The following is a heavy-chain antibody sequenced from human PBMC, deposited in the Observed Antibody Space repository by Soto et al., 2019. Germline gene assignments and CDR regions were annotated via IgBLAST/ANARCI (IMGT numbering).Heavy chain of an antibody. V-gene: IGHV1-18*01. CDR3: ARVRPGFWSGPTNWFDP. CDR1: GYTFTSYG. CDR2: ISAYNGNT. D-gene: IGHD3-3*01. Sequence: QVQLVQSGAEVKKPGASVKVSCKASGYTFTSYGISWVRQAPGQGLEWMGWISAYNGNTNYAQKLQGRVTMTTDTSTSTAYMELRSLRSDDTAVYYCARVRPGFWSGPTNWFDPWGQGTLVTVSS. J-gene: IGHJ5*02.